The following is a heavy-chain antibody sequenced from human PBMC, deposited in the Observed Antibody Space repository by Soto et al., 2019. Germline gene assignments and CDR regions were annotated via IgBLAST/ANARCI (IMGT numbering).Heavy chain of an antibody. J-gene: IGHJ2*01. CDR2: IYESGNT. V-gene: IGHV4-30-2*01. D-gene: IGHD2-21*02. CDR1: GGSISSGGAISSNSYS. Sequence: QLQLQESGSGLVKPSQTLSLTCAVSGGSISSGGAISSNSYSWNRIRQPPGKGLEWIGSIYESGNTYYSPSLKSRVSISVDRSKNQFSLNLSSVTAADTAVYYCARAPAIAHWYFDLWGRGTLATVSS. CDR3: ARAPAIAHWYFDL.